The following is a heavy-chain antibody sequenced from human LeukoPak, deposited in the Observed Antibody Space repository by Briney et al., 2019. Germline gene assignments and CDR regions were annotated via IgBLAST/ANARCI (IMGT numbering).Heavy chain of an antibody. D-gene: IGHD5-12*01. CDR2: IYSGGST. J-gene: IGHJ4*02. V-gene: IGHV3-53*01. CDR1: GFTVSSNY. Sequence: GGSLRLSCAASGFTVSSNYMSWVRQAPGKGLEWVSVIYSGGSTYYADSVKGRFTISRDNSKNTLYLQMNSLRAEDTALYYCASPYSGYDYNLDHWGQGTLVTVSS. CDR3: ASPYSGYDYNLDH.